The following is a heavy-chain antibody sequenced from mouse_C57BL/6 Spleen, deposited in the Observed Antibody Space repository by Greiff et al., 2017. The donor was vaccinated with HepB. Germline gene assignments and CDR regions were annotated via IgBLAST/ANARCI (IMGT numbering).Heavy chain of an antibody. V-gene: IGHV1-26*01. Sequence: EVQLQQSGPELVKPGASVKISCKASGYTFTDYYMNWVKQSHGKSLEWIGDINPNNGGTSYNQKFKGKATLTVEKSSSTAYMELRSLTSEDSAVYYCATSNYVDYWGQGTTLTVSS. CDR1: GYTFTDYY. CDR2: INPNNGGT. J-gene: IGHJ2*01. D-gene: IGHD2-10*02. CDR3: ATSNYVDY.